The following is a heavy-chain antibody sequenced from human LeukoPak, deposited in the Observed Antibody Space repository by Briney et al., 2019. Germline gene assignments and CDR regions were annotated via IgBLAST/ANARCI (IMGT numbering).Heavy chain of an antibody. J-gene: IGHJ4*02. CDR3: ARGGEGYSSGWFDY. D-gene: IGHD6-19*01. CDR2: IYTSGST. Sequence: SETLSLTCTVSGGSISSYYWSRIRQPAGKGLEWIGRIYTSGSTNYNPSLKSRVTMSVDTSKNQFSLKLSSVTAADTAVYYCARGGEGYSSGWFDYWGPGTLVTVSS. CDR1: GGSISSYY. V-gene: IGHV4-4*07.